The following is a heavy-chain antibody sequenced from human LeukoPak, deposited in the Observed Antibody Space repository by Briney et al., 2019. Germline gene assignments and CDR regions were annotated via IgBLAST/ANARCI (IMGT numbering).Heavy chain of an antibody. CDR2: IKSKTDGGTT. Sequence: GGSLRLSCAASGFTFSNAWMSWVRQAPGKGLEWVGRIKSKTDGGTTDYAAPVKGRFTISRDDSQNTLYLQMNSLKAEDTAVYYCTTGAPRAYSGSYSNCWGQGTLVTVSS. J-gene: IGHJ4*02. V-gene: IGHV3-15*01. CDR3: TTGAPRAYSGSYSNC. CDR1: GFTFSNAW. D-gene: IGHD1-26*01.